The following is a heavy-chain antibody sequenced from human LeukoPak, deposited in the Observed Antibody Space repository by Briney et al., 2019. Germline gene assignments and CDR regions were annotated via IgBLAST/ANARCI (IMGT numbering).Heavy chain of an antibody. Sequence: GGSLRLSCAASGFTFSSYGMHWVRQAPGKGLEWVAVISYDGSNKYYADSVKGRFTISRDNSKNTLYLQMNSLRAEDTAVYYCAREGAYRLVNALDIWGQGTMVTVSS. J-gene: IGHJ3*02. V-gene: IGHV3-30*03. D-gene: IGHD6-19*01. CDR1: GFTFSSYG. CDR2: ISYDGSNK. CDR3: AREGAYRLVNALDI.